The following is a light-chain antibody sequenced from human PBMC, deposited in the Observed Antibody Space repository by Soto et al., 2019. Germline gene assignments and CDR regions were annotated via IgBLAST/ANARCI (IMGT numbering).Light chain of an antibody. Sequence: DIPMTQSPSSLSASVGDRVTITCRASQYINTYLNWYQQKPGKAPKLLIYAASSLQSGVPSRFSGSGSGTDFTLIITSLQPEDFATYFCQQSYSAPLTFGGGTKVEIK. CDR1: QYINTY. J-gene: IGKJ4*01. V-gene: IGKV1-39*01. CDR2: AAS. CDR3: QQSYSAPLT.